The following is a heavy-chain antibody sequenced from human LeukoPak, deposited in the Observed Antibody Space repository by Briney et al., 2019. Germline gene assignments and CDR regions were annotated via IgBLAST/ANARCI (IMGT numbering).Heavy chain of an antibody. CDR1: GFTFSTYA. CDR3: ARGAYCSGGRCPGAFDI. D-gene: IGHD2-15*01. J-gene: IGHJ3*02. CDR2: IWYDGSNK. Sequence: GGFLRLSCAASGFTFSTYAMYWVRQAPGKGLEWVTVIWYDGSNKYYADSVKGRFTISRDNSKNTLYLQMNSLRADDTAVYYCARGAYCSGGRCPGAFDIWGPGTMVTVSS. V-gene: IGHV3-33*01.